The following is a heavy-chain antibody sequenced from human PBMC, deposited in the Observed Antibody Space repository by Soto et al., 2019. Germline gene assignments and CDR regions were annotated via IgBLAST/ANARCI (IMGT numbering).Heavy chain of an antibody. V-gene: IGHV3-23*01. CDR2: ISGSGGST. CDR1: GFTFSSYA. D-gene: IGHD3-3*01. Sequence: GGSLRLSCAASGFTFSSYAMSWVRQAPGKGLEWVSAISGSGGSTYYADSVKGRFTISRDNSKNTLYLQMNSLRAEDTAVYYCAKTHGKDVLRFLEWLPQPHYFDYWGQGTLVTVSS. CDR3: AKTHGKDVLRFLEWLPQPHYFDY. J-gene: IGHJ4*02.